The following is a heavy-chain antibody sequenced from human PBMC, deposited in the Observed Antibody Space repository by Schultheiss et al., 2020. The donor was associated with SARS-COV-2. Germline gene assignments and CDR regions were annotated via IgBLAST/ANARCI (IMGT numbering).Heavy chain of an antibody. Sequence: SETLSLTCTVSGGSISSGSYYWSWIRQPAGKGLEWIGSVLYSGSTYYNPSLKSRVTISVDTSKNQFSLKLSSVTAADTAVYYCARGATGLNFYFDYWGQGTLVTVSS. D-gene: IGHD3-9*01. V-gene: IGHV4-39*07. CDR1: GGSISSGSYY. CDR2: VLYSGST. J-gene: IGHJ4*02. CDR3: ARGATGLNFYFDY.